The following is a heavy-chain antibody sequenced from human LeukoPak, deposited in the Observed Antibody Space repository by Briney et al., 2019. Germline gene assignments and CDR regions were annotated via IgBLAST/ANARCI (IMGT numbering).Heavy chain of an antibody. Sequence: ASVKVSCKAAGYTFTSYGISWVRQARGQGLEWMGWISAYNGNTNYAQKLQGRVTMTTDTSTSTAYMELRSLRSDDTAVYYCAREVMDYYLGYWGQGTLVTVSS. D-gene: IGHD3/OR15-3a*01. CDR2: ISAYNGNT. CDR3: AREVMDYYLGY. J-gene: IGHJ4*02. CDR1: GYTFTSYG. V-gene: IGHV1-18*01.